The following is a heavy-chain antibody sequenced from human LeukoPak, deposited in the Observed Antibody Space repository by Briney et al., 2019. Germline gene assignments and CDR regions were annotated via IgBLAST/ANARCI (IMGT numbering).Heavy chain of an antibody. V-gene: IGHV1-3*01. Sequence: ASVKVSCKASGYTFTSYAMHWVRQAPGQRLEWMGWINAGNGNTKYSQKFQGRVTITADESTSTAYMELSSLRSEDTAVYYCAREVWRGSYYYDSSGYYYFDYWGQGTLVTVSS. J-gene: IGHJ4*02. CDR3: AREVWRGSYYYDSSGYYYFDY. D-gene: IGHD3-22*01. CDR1: GYTFTSYA. CDR2: INAGNGNT.